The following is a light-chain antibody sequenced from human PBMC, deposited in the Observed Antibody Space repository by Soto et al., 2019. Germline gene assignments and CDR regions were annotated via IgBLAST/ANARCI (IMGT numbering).Light chain of an antibody. CDR2: GAS. CDR1: QSVSSSY. Sequence: EILLTQSPGTLSLSPGERATLSCRASQSVSSSYLSWYQHKPGQAPRLLIYGASSRATGIPDRFSGSGSGTAFTLTSSRLEPEDVAVYACQQYGNSQYTFGQGTKLEIK. CDR3: QQYGNSQYT. J-gene: IGKJ2*01. V-gene: IGKV3-20*01.